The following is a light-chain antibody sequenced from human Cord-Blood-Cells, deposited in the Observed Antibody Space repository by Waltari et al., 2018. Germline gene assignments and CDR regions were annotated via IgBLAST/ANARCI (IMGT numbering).Light chain of an antibody. CDR2: AAS. CDR1: QSISSY. J-gene: IGKJ4*01. V-gene: IGKV1-39*01. CDR3: QQSHSTPLT. Sequence: DIQMTQSPSSLSASVGDRVTITCRASQSISSYLNWYQQKPGKAPKLLIYAASSLQSGVPSRFSGSGSGTDFTLTISSLQPEEFATYYCQQSHSTPLTFGGGTKVEIK.